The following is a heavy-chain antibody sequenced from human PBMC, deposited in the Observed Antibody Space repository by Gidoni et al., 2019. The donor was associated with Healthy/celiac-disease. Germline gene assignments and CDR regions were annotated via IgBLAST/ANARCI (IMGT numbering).Heavy chain of an antibody. J-gene: IGHJ3*01. CDR2: ISYDGINK. CDR1: GFTFSSYA. D-gene: IGHD5-12*01. V-gene: IGHV3-30*04. Sequence: QVQLVESGGGVVQPGRSLRLSCAASGFTFSSYAMHWVRQAPGKGLEWVAVISYDGINKYYADSVKGRFTISRDNSKNTLYLQMNSLRAEDTAVYYCAREGYWGQGTMVTASS. CDR3: AREGY.